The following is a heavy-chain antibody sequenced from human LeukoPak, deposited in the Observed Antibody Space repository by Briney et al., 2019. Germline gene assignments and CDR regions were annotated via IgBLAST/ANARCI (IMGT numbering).Heavy chain of an antibody. CDR1: GFTFSSYW. CDR3: AREGAVAVFDY. J-gene: IGHJ4*02. Sequence: GGPLRLSCAASGFTFSSYWMSWVRQAPGKGLEWVANIKQDGSEKYYVDSVKGRFTISRDNAKNSLYLQMNSLRAEDTAVYYCAREGAVAVFDYWGQGTLVTVSS. D-gene: IGHD6-19*01. V-gene: IGHV3-7*05. CDR2: IKQDGSEK.